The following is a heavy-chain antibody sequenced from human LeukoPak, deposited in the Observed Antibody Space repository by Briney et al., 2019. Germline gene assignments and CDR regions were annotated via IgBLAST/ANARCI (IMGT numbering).Heavy chain of an antibody. J-gene: IGHJ6*01. Sequence: GGSLRLSCAASGVTFSGFAMSWVRRTPGKGLEWVSGISGSGDNTLYADSVKGRFTISRDNSKNTLYLEMNSLRAEDTAIYYCAKMKGHPLPKYYMDVWGQGTTVTVSS. CDR3: AKMKGHPLPKYYMDV. CDR2: ISGSGDNT. D-gene: IGHD1-26*01. V-gene: IGHV3-23*01. CDR1: GVTFSGFA.